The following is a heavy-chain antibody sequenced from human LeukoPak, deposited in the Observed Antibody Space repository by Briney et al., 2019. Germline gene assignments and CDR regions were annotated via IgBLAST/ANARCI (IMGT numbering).Heavy chain of an antibody. CDR3: ARPAAKGVPCPTAGFDP. CDR1: GGSISSYY. CDR2: IYYSGST. D-gene: IGHD1-14*01. V-gene: IGHV4-59*08. J-gene: IGHJ5*02. Sequence: SETLFLTCTVSGGSISSYYWSWIRQPPGKGLEWVGHIYYSGSTNNNPSLKSRVPISVDASKNQFSLKLSSVTAADTAVYFCARPAAKGVPCPTAGFDPWGQGTLVTVSS.